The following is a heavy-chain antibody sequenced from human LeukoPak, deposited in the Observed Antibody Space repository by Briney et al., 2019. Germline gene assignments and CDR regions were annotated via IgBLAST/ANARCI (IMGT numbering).Heavy chain of an antibody. CDR1: GYSFTSYW. J-gene: IGHJ4*02. CDR3: ARSDGSYLGFDY. V-gene: IGHV1-46*01. CDR2: INPSGGST. Sequence: GESLKISCKGSGYSFTSYWIGWVRQAPGQGLEWMGIINPSGGSTSYAQKFQGRVTMTRDTSTSTVYMELSSLKASDTAMYYCARSDGSYLGFDYWGQGTLVTVSS. D-gene: IGHD1-26*01.